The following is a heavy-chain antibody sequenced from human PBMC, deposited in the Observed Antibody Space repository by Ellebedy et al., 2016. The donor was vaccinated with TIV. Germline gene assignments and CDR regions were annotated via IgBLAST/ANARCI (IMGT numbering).Heavy chain of an antibody. Sequence: GGSLRLSXAASGFTFSSYSMNWVRQAPGKGLEWVAVISYDGSNKYYADSVKGRFTISRDNSKNTLYLQMNSLRAEDTAVYYCASPRGLGGRGQYYFDYWGQGTLVTVSS. D-gene: IGHD3-10*01. CDR1: GFTFSSYS. CDR2: ISYDGSNK. CDR3: ASPRGLGGRGQYYFDY. J-gene: IGHJ4*02. V-gene: IGHV3-30*03.